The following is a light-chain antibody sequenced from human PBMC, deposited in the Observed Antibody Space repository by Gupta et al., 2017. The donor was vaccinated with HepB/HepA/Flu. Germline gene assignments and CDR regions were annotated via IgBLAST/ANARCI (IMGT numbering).Light chain of an antibody. CDR1: RSDIGIYSL. Sequence: QSVVTQPASVSGSPGQSITISCTGTRSDIGIYSLVSWFQQHPGQAPKLSIYAVTTRPSGISHRFSASKSGSTDSLTISALQTEDAAHYFCCSFAGSGTGVFGGGTQLTVL. CDR2: AVT. J-gene: IGLJ3*02. CDR3: CSFAGSGTGV. V-gene: IGLV2-23*02.